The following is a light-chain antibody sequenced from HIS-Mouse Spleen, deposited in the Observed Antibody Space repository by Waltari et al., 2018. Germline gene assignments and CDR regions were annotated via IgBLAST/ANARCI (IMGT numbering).Light chain of an antibody. CDR2: DAS. Sequence: EIVLTQSPAPLSLSPGERATLSCRASQSVSSYLAWYQQKPGQAPRLLIYDASNRATGIPARFSGSGSGTDFTLTISSLEPEDFAVYYCQQRSNWHMYTFGQGTKLEIK. J-gene: IGKJ2*01. CDR3: QQRSNWHMYT. V-gene: IGKV3-11*01. CDR1: QSVSSY.